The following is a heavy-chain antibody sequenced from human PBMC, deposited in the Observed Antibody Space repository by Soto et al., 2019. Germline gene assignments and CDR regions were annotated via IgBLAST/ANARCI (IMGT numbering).Heavy chain of an antibody. CDR2: ISGSGGNT. CDR1: RFTFSTYG. D-gene: IGHD3-10*01. V-gene: IGHV3-23*01. J-gene: IGHJ5*02. Sequence: EVQLLESGGGLVQPGGSLRLSCAASRFTFSTYGMSWVRQAPGKGLEWVSDISGSGGNTYYADSVKGRFTISRDNSKNELSLQMTNLRAEDSAVYYCATSAMIRGGGWFDPWGQGTLVTVTS. CDR3: ATSAMIRGGGWFDP.